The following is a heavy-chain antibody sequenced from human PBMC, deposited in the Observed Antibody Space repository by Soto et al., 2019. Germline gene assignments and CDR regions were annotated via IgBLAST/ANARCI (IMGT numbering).Heavy chain of an antibody. D-gene: IGHD2-15*01. CDR2: INPNSGGT. V-gene: IGHV1-2*02. CDR1: GYPVIGDY. CDR3: ARGIGHRPNDALDI. Sequence: SLRVSCKASGYPVIGDYMHWLRQELFQGLEWMGWINPNSGGTNYAQKRQGRVTMTTDTSTSTAYLELKSLRPEDTAVYCLARGIGHRPNDALDIWGQGTMVTVSS. J-gene: IGHJ3*02.